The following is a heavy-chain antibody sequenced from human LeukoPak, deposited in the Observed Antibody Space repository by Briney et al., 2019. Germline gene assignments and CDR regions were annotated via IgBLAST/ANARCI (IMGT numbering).Heavy chain of an antibody. Sequence: GGSLRLSCAASGFTFSNFAMSWVRQAPGKGLVWVSRISNDGGNTSYADSVKGRFTISRDNSKNTLYLQMNSLRAEDTAVYYCARGPSGYHNTGGQGTLVTVSS. CDR2: ISNDGGNT. J-gene: IGHJ4*02. V-gene: IGHV3-23*01. CDR3: ARGPSGYHNT. D-gene: IGHD5-12*01. CDR1: GFTFSNFA.